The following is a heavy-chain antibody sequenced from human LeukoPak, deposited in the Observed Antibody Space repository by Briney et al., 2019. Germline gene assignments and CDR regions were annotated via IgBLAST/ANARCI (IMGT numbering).Heavy chain of an antibody. D-gene: IGHD3-10*01. V-gene: IGHV3-7*01. CDR2: IKQDGSEK. J-gene: IGHJ4*02. CDR1: GGSISSHY. Sequence: PSETLSLTCTVSGGSISSHYWSWVRQAPGKGLEWVANIKQDGSEKYYVDSVKGRFTISRDNAKNSLYLQMNSLRAEDTAVYYCARDLYGSGSFWGQGTLVTVSS. CDR3: ARDLYGSGSF.